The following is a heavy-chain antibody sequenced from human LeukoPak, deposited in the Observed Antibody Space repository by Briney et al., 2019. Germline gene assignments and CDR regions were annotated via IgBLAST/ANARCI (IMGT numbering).Heavy chain of an antibody. J-gene: IGHJ6*01. CDR2: ICYDGSNK. CDR1: GFTFSSYG. CDR3: AGDYGEYHYGIEV. Sequence: PGGSLRLSCAASGFTFSSYGMRWVRQAPGQGLEWVAFICYDGSNKYYADSVKGRFTISRDNSKTTLYLQMNSLRADDTAVYYCAGDYGEYHYGIEVWGQGTTVTVSS. D-gene: IGHD4-17*01. V-gene: IGHV3-33*01.